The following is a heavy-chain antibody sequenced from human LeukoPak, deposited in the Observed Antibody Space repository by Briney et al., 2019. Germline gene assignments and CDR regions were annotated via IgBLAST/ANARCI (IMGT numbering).Heavy chain of an antibody. D-gene: IGHD5-12*01. V-gene: IGHV1-2*06. Sequence: ASVKVSCKASGYTFTGYYMQWVRQAPGQGLEWMGRVNPNSGGTNYAQKFQGRVTMTRDTSISTAYRELSRLRSDDTAVYYCARESGYSGYDGWFDPWGQGTLVTVSS. CDR2: VNPNSGGT. CDR3: ARESGYSGYDGWFDP. CDR1: GYTFTGYY. J-gene: IGHJ5*02.